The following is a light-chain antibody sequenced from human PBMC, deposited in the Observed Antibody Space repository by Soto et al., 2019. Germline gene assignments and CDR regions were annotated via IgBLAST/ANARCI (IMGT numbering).Light chain of an antibody. J-gene: IGKJ1*01. Sequence: EIVMTQSPSTLSVSPGERATLSCRASQSINTNLAWYQQKPGQAPRLLIYGASTRATGIPARFSGSGSGTEFALTISSLQSEDSAVYYCQQYTNWLAFGQGTKVDIK. V-gene: IGKV3-15*01. CDR2: GAS. CDR3: QQYTNWLA. CDR1: QSINTN.